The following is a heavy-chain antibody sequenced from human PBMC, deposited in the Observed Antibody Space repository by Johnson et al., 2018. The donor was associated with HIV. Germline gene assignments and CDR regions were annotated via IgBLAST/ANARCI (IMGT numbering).Heavy chain of an antibody. CDR3: AKGEQVWSVASAFDI. J-gene: IGHJ3*02. Sequence: QVQLVESGGGLVKPGGSLRLSCAASGFTFSDAWMSWVRQAPGKGLEWVSYISSSGSTIYYADSVKGRFTITRDTSKNTLYLQMGSLRAEDTALYFCAKGEQVWSVASAFDIWGQGTMVTVSS. V-gene: IGHV3-11*01. D-gene: IGHD5-18*01. CDR1: GFTFSDAW. CDR2: ISSSGSTI.